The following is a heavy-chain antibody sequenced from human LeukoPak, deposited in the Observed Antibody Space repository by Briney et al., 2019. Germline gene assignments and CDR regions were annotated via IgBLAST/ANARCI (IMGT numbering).Heavy chain of an antibody. J-gene: IGHJ1*01. CDR3: ARSHYYDSERHFQH. CDR1: GGTFSSYA. CDR2: IIPIFGTA. V-gene: IGHV1-69*13. D-gene: IGHD3-22*01. Sequence: ASVKVSCKASGGTFSSYAISWVRQAPGQGLEWMGGIIPIFGTANHAQKFQGRVTITADESTSTAYMELSSLRSEDTAVYYCARSHYYDSERHFQHWGQGTLVTVSS.